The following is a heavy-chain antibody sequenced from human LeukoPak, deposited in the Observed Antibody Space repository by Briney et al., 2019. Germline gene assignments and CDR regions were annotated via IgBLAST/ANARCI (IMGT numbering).Heavy chain of an antibody. CDR3: ARGRGYSYAD. Sequence: PSETLSLTRTVSGGSISSYYWSWIRQPPGKGLEWIGYIYYSGSTNYNPSLKSRVTISVDTSKNQFSLKLSSVTAADAAVYYCARGRGYSYADWGQGTLVTVSS. CDR1: GGSISSYY. V-gene: IGHV4-59*01. J-gene: IGHJ4*02. CDR2: IYYSGST. D-gene: IGHD5-18*01.